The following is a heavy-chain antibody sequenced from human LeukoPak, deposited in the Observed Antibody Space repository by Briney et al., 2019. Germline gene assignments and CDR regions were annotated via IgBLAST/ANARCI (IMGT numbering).Heavy chain of an antibody. CDR3: ARRWLLARTFDY. V-gene: IGHV4-39*01. CDR2: VYGSGST. J-gene: IGHJ4*02. CDR1: GGSISNGSYS. D-gene: IGHD6-19*01. Sequence: SETLSLTCDVSGGSISNGSYSRAWVRQPPGKGLEWIGNVYGSGSTNYNPSLKSRVTMSVDTSKNQFSLKLISVTAADTAVYFCARRWLLARTFDYWGQGTLVTISS.